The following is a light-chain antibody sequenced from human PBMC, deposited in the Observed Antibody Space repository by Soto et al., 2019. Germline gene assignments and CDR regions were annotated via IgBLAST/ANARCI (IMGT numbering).Light chain of an antibody. V-gene: IGKV3-15*01. CDR2: GAS. CDR1: QSVSSN. CDR3: QQCNNWPLT. J-gene: IGKJ1*01. Sequence: EIVMTQSPATLSVSPGERATLSCRASQSVSSNLAWYQQKPGQAPRLLIYGASTRATAIPARFSGSGSGTEFPLTISSLQSEDFAVYYCQQCNNWPLTFGQGTRVEIK.